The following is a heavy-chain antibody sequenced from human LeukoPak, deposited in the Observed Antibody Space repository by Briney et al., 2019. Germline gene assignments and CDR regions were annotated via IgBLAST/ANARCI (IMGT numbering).Heavy chain of an antibody. V-gene: IGHV4-39*01. CDR2: IYYSGST. CDR1: GGSISSSSYY. D-gene: IGHD3-16*02. Sequence: SETLSLTCTVSGGSISSSSYYWGWIRQPPGTGLEWLGSIYYSGSTYYNPSLKSRVTISVDTSKNQFSLKLSSVTAADTAVYYCARTGLFDYVWGSYQPFDYWGQGTLVTVSS. CDR3: ARTGLFDYVWGSYQPFDY. J-gene: IGHJ4*02.